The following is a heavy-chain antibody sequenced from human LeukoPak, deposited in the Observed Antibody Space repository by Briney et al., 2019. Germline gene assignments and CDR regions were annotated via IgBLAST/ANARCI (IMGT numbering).Heavy chain of an antibody. V-gene: IGHV4-39*01. CDR1: GGSISSSSYY. Sequence: SETLSLTCTVSGGSISSSSYYWGWIRQPPGKGLEWIGSIYYSGSIYYNPSLKSRVTISVDTSKNQFSLKLSSVTAADTAVYYCARHSYSSGWQYAFDIWGQGTMVTVSS. CDR2: IYYSGSI. D-gene: IGHD6-19*01. CDR3: ARHSYSSGWQYAFDI. J-gene: IGHJ3*02.